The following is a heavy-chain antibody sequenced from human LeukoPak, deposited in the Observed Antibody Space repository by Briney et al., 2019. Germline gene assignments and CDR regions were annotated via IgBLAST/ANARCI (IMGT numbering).Heavy chain of an antibody. CDR1: GFTFSDYY. Sequence: GGSLRLSCAASGFTFSDYYMSWIRQAPGKGLGWVSYISSSGSTIYYADSVKGRFTISRDNAKNSLYLQMNSLRAEDTAVYYCARGGRWLQPNWFDPWGQGTLVTVSS. V-gene: IGHV3-11*01. J-gene: IGHJ5*02. CDR3: ARGGRWLQPNWFDP. CDR2: ISSSGSTI. D-gene: IGHD5-24*01.